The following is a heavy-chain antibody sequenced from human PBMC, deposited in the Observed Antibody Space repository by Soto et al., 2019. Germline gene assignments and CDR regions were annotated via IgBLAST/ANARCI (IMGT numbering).Heavy chain of an antibody. Sequence: QITLKESGPTLVKPTQTLTLTCTFSGFSLSTSGVGVGWIRQPPGKALEWLALIFWDDDKRYSPSLKSRLSXXQXXSKNQVVLTMTNMDPVDAATYYCTHHGYYSYGMDVWGQGTTVTVSS. CDR2: IFWDDDK. CDR1: GFSLSTSGVG. CDR3: THHGYYSYGMDV. V-gene: IGHV2-5*02. J-gene: IGHJ6*02.